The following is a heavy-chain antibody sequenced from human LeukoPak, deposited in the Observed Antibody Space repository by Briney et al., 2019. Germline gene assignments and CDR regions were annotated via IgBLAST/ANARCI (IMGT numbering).Heavy chain of an antibody. D-gene: IGHD3-22*01. V-gene: IGHV4-38-2*01. J-gene: IGHJ4*02. CDR2: IYHSGST. Sequence: PSETLSLTCAVFGYSISSGYYWGWIRQPPGKGLEWIGSIYHSGSTYYNPSLKSRVTISVDTSKNQFSLKLSSVTAADTAVYYCASATGRYYYDSSGYLPSDYWGQGTLVTVSS. CDR1: GYSISSGYY. CDR3: ASATGRYYYDSSGYLPSDY.